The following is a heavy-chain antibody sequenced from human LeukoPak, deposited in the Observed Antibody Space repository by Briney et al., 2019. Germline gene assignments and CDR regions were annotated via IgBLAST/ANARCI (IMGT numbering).Heavy chain of an antibody. V-gene: IGHV3-48*03. CDR1: GFTFSSYE. D-gene: IGHD3-10*01. CDR2: ISNSDNTI. CDR3: ARRNRGVRLIDY. J-gene: IGHJ4*02. Sequence: GGSLRLSCAASGFTFSSYEMNWVHQAPGKGLEWVSYISNSDNTIYYADSVKGRFTISRDNAKNSLYLQMNSLRAEDTAVYYCARRNRGVRLIDYRGQGTLVTVSS.